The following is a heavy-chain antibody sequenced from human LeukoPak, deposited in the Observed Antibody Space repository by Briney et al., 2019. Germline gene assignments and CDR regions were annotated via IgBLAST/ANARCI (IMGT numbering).Heavy chain of an antibody. CDR1: GYTFSSYD. CDR3: ARSPKGELRDSGYDHGFDY. D-gene: IGHD5-12*01. Sequence: VASVKVSCKASGYTFSSYDINWVRQATGQGLEWMGWMNPNSGNTGYAQKFQGRVTMTRNTSISTAYMELSSLRSEDTAVYYCARSPKGELRDSGYDHGFDYWGQGTLVTVSS. V-gene: IGHV1-8*01. CDR2: MNPNSGNT. J-gene: IGHJ4*02.